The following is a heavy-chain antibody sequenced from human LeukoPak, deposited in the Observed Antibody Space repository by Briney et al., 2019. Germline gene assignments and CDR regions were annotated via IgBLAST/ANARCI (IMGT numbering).Heavy chain of an antibody. V-gene: IGHV3-11*01. D-gene: IGHD3-22*01. CDR2: MSSAGRTI. CDR1: GFPFSDYY. J-gene: IGHJ4*02. Sequence: PGGSLRLSCAASGFPFSDYYMSWIRQAPGKGLKWVAFMSSAGRTIYYADSVKGRFTISRDNAKKSLYLQMDSLRAEDTAVYYCARDDGSYYYDSSGQYHALADYWGQGTLVTVSS. CDR3: ARDDGSYYYDSSGQYHALADY.